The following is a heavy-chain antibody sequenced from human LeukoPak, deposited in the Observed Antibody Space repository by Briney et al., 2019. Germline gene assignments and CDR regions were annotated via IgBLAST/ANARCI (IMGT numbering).Heavy chain of an antibody. V-gene: IGHV3-7*01. CDR2: INQDGGDK. CDR1: GGSISSSNW. CDR3: ARDHDGKDY. Sequence: GTLSLTCAVSGGSISSSNWWSWVRQPPGKGLEWVANINQDGGDKYHADSVKGRFTISRDNAKNSLYLQMNSLRAEDTAVYYCARDHDGKDYWGQGTLVTVSS. J-gene: IGHJ4*02.